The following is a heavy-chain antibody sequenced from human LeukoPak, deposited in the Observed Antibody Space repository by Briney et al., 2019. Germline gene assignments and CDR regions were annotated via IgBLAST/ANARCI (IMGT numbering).Heavy chain of an antibody. CDR1: GYTLTELS. J-gene: IGHJ6*02. CDR3: ATPFTMVRGVIIKAHYYGMDV. V-gene: IGHV1-24*01. D-gene: IGHD3-10*01. Sequence: ASVKVSCKVSGYTLTELSMHWVRQAPGKGLEWMGGFDPEDGETIYAQKFQGRVTMTEDTSTDTAYMELSSLRSEDTAVYYCATPFTMVRGVIIKAHYYGMDVWGQGTTVTVSS. CDR2: FDPEDGET.